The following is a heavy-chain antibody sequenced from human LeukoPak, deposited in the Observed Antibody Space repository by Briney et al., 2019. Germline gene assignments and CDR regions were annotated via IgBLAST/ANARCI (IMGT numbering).Heavy chain of an antibody. D-gene: IGHD5-12*01. CDR1: GFTFSSYW. V-gene: IGHV3-74*01. Sequence: GGSLRLSCAASGFTFSSYWMHWVRQAPGKGLVWVSRISDGGSTTTYADSVKGRFTISRDNAKNTLYLQMNSLRAEDTAVYYCARDRKYSGYDHWGQGTLVTVSS. CDR3: ARDRKYSGYDH. J-gene: IGHJ5*02. CDR2: ISDGGSTT.